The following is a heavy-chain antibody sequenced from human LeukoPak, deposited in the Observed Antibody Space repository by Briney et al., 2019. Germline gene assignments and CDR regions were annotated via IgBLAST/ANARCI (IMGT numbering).Heavy chain of an antibody. J-gene: IGHJ4*02. D-gene: IGHD2-2*01. Sequence: SETLSLTCTVSGGSISSYYWSWIRQPPGKGLEWIGYIYYSGSTNYNPSLKSRVTISVDTSKNQFSLKLSSVTAVDTAVYYCARADPEDIVVVPAATFDYWGQGTLVTVSS. V-gene: IGHV4-59*01. CDR2: IYYSGST. CDR1: GGSISSYY. CDR3: ARADPEDIVVVPAATFDY.